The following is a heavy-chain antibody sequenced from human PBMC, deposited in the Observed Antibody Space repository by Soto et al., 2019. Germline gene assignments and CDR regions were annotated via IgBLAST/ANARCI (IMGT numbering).Heavy chain of an antibody. J-gene: IGHJ4*02. CDR1: GGSFSGYY. D-gene: IGHD2-2*01. CDR3: AVVVVPAAMETWADY. V-gene: IGHV4-34*01. CDR2: INHSGST. Sequence: QVQLQQWGAGLLKPSETLSLTCAVYGGSFSGYYWSWIRQPPGKGLEWIGEINHSGSTNYNPSLKRRVTISVDTSKNQFSLKLSSVTAADTAVYYWAVVVVPAAMETWADYWGQGTLVTVSS.